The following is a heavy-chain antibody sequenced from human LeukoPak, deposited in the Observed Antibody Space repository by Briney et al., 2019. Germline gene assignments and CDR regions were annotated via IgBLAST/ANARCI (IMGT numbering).Heavy chain of an antibody. CDR1: GGTFSSYA. CDR2: IIPIFGTA. CDR3: ARNPWLRSYYYGMDV. J-gene: IGHJ6*04. V-gene: IGHV1-69*06. D-gene: IGHD5-12*01. Sequence: GASVKVSCKASGGTFSSYAISWVRQAPGQGLEWMGGIIPIFGTAHYAQKFQGRVTITADKSTSTAYMELSSLRSEGTAVYYCARNPWLRSYYYGMDVWGKGTTVTVSS.